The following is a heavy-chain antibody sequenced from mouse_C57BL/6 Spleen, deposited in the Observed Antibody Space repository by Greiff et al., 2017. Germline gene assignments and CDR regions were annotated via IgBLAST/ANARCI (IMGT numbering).Heavy chain of an antibody. J-gene: IGHJ4*01. V-gene: IGHV1-53*01. CDR3: ARGRVYYYYAMDY. D-gene: IGHD1-1*01. CDR1: GYTFTSYW. Sequence: VKLQQSGTELVKPGASVKLSCKASGYTFTSYWMHWVKQRPGQGLEWIGNINPSNGGTNYNEKFKSKATLTVDKSSSTVDMQHSSLTSEDSAVYYCARGRVYYYYAMDYWGQGTSVTVSS. CDR2: INPSNGGT.